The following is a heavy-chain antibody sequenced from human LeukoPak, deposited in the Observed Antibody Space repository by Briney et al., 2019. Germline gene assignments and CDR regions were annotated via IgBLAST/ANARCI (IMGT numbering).Heavy chain of an antibody. CDR1: GGSISSYY. CDR2: IYYSGST. D-gene: IGHD6-13*01. V-gene: IGHV4-59*01. J-gene: IGHJ2*01. CDR3: ARDKGLAAAGHGYFDL. Sequence: SETLSLTCTVSGGSISSYYWSWIRQPPGKGMEWIGYIYYSGSTNYNPSLKSRVTISGDTSKNQFSLKLSSVTAADTAVYYCARDKGLAAAGHGYFDLWGRGTLVTVSS.